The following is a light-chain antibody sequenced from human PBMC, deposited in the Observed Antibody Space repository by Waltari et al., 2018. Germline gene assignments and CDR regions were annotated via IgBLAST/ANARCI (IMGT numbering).Light chain of an antibody. CDR3: QSFDSSHVV. V-gene: IGLV6-57*03. CDR1: SGNIATNY. CDR2: EDN. J-gene: IGLJ2*01. Sequence: FMLTQPHSVSESPGKTVTISCTRSSGNIATNYVQWYQQRPGSAPTKCIYEDNQRPSGVPDRFSGSIDSSSNSASLIISGLKAEDEADYYCQSFDSSHVVFGGGTKLTVL.